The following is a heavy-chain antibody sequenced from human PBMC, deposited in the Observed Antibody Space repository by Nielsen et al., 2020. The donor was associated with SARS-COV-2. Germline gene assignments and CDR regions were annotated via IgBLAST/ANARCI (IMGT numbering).Heavy chain of an antibody. CDR2: IIPILGIA. D-gene: IGHD3-16*02. CDR1: GGTFSSYA. Sequence: SVKVSCKASGGTFSSYAISWVRQAPGQGLEWMGRIIPILGIANYAQKFQGRVTITADKSTNTAYMELSSLRSEDTAVYYCARGFGLRLGELSSTVDYWGQGTLVTVSS. J-gene: IGHJ4*02. V-gene: IGHV1-69*04. CDR3: ARGFGLRLGELSSTVDY.